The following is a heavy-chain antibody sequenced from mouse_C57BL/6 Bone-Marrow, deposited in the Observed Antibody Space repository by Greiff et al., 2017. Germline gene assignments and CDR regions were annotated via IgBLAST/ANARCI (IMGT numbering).Heavy chain of an antibody. CDR2: IWRGGST. J-gene: IGHJ3*01. V-gene: IGHV2-2*01. Sequence: QVQLQQSGPGLVRPSQCLSISCTVSGFSLTGYGVHWVRQSPGKGLEWLGVIWRGGSTDYNAAFISRLSISKDNPKSHVFFKMNSLRAADTAIYYCARNLAGGFADWGQAPLVTVSA. CDR1: GFSLTGYG. CDR3: ARNLAGGFAD.